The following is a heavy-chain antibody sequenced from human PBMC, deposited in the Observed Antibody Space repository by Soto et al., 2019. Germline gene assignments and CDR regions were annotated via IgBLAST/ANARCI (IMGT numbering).Heavy chain of an antibody. D-gene: IGHD3-22*01. CDR2: INHSGST. CDR3: ARSRGGQGSGYYYFPYYYYGMDV. Sequence: SETLSLTCAVYGGSFSGYYCRWIRQPPGKGLEWIGEINHSGSTNYNPSLKSRVTISVDTSKNQFSLKLSPVTAADTAVYYCARSRGGQGSGYYYFPYYYYGMDVWGQGTTVTVSS. J-gene: IGHJ6*02. CDR1: GGSFSGYY. V-gene: IGHV4-34*01.